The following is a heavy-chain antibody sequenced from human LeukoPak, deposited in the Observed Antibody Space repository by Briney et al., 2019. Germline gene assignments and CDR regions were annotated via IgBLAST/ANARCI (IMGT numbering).Heavy chain of an antibody. CDR2: IYYSGST. Sequence: PSETLSVTCTVSGGSISSSRYYWGWIRQPPGKGLEWIGTIYYSGSTYYNPSLKSRVTISVDTSKNQFSLKLISVTAADTAVYYCARANNIMEVVHDAFNIWGQGTLVTVSS. D-gene: IGHD3-22*01. J-gene: IGHJ3*02. CDR3: ARANNIMEVVHDAFNI. CDR1: GGSISSSRYY. V-gene: IGHV4-39*07.